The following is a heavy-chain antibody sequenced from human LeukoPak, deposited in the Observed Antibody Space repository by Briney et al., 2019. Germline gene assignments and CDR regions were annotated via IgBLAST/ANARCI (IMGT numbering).Heavy chain of an antibody. CDR2: ISPRGGGT. Sequence: PGGSLRLSCAASGFTFSNYGMNWVRQAPGKGLEWLSGISPRGGGTYYADSVKGRFTISRDNAKNSLYLQMNSLRVEDTAVYYCARGKSGSYGTKGYWGQGTLVTVSS. D-gene: IGHD1-26*01. CDR3: ARGKSGSYGTKGY. V-gene: IGHV3-23*01. CDR1: GFTFSNYG. J-gene: IGHJ4*02.